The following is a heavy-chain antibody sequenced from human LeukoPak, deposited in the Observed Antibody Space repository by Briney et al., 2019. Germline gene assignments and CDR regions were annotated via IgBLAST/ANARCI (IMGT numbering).Heavy chain of an antibody. CDR2: ISGSGGST. D-gene: IGHD3-10*02. V-gene: IGHV3-23*01. CDR3: AELGITMIGGV. J-gene: IGHJ6*04. CDR1: GFTFSSYA. Sequence: GGSLRLSCAASGFTFSSYAMSWVRQAPGKGLEWVSAISGSGGSTHYADSVKGRFTISRDNSKNTLYLQMNSLRAEDAAVYYCAELGITMIGGVWGKGAPVTISS.